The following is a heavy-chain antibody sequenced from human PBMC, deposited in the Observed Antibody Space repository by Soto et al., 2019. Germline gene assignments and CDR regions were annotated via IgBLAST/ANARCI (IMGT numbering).Heavy chain of an antibody. CDR2: ISSGSLSI. CDR3: ARGGSSSDNGMDV. J-gene: IGHJ6*02. Sequence: EGQLEESGGGLVQPGGSLRLSCAASGFTFSRYTMNWVRQTPGKGLEWVSYISSGSLSIYYADSVKGRFTVSRDNAKNSLFLPMNSLRDEDTAVYYCARGGSSSDNGMDVWGQGTTVTVSS. V-gene: IGHV3-48*02. D-gene: IGHD3-16*01. CDR1: GFTFSRYT.